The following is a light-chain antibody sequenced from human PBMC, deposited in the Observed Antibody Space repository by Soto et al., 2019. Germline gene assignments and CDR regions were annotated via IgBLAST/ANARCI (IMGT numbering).Light chain of an antibody. CDR3: QQYFGSLYT. CDR2: AAS. CDR1: QSISSTY. J-gene: IGKJ2*01. Sequence: SGLTQSPGTLSLFPGERATLSCRTSQSISSTYLAWYQQRPGQAPRLLIYAASSRATGIPDRFSGSGSGTDFTLTISRLEPEDFAVYYWQQYFGSLYTFGQGTKLEIK. V-gene: IGKV3-20*01.